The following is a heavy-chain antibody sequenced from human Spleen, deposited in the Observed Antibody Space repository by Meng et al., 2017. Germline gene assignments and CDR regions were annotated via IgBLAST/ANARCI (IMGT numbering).Heavy chain of an antibody. V-gene: IGHV3-15*01. J-gene: IGHJ3*02. CDR3: GTGSAFDI. CDR1: GGTFRNFW. CDR2: IKRKSDGWTT. D-gene: IGHD3/OR15-3a*01. Sequence: GGSLRLSCVASGGTFRNFWMTWVRQAPGKGLEWVGRIKRKSDGWTTDYAAPVKGRFTISRDDSENTLSLQMNSLKIEDTAVYYCGTGSAFDIWGQGTMVTVSS.